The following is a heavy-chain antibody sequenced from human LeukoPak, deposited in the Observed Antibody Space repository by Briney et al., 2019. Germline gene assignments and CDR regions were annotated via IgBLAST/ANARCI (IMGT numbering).Heavy chain of an antibody. CDR3: ARDYGVLRFLEWLLDV. Sequence: GGSLRLSCAASGFTFSNYGMHWVRQAPGKGLEWVAVIWANGNDKYYADSVKGRFAISRDNSKNTLYLQMNSLRVEDTAVYYCARDYGVLRFLEWLLDVWGKGTTVTVSS. J-gene: IGHJ6*04. D-gene: IGHD3-3*01. CDR2: IWANGNDK. CDR1: GFTFSNYG. V-gene: IGHV3-33*08.